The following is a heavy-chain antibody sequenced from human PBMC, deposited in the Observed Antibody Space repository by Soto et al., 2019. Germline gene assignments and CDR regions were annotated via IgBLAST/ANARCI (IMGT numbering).Heavy chain of an antibody. J-gene: IGHJ4*02. CDR3: ARTGTLGHLELMEPYYFDY. CDR1: GDSVSGNSAA. CDR2: TYYRSTWYN. D-gene: IGHD2-8*01. V-gene: IGHV6-1*01. Sequence: SQTLSLTCAISGDSVSGNSAASNWVRQSPSRGLEWLGRTYYRSTWYNDCAVSVKSRITINPDTSKNQFSLQLNSVTPEDTAVYYCARTGTLGHLELMEPYYFDYWGQGTLVTVSS.